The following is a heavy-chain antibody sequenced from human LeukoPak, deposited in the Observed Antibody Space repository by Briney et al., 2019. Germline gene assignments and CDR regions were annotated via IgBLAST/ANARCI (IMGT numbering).Heavy chain of an antibody. D-gene: IGHD3-22*01. J-gene: IGHJ3*02. CDR3: AKDDGPDSSGSINDAFDI. CDR2: ISWNSGSI. CDR1: GFTFDDYA. V-gene: IGHV3-9*01. Sequence: GGSLRLSCAASGFTFDDYAMHWVRQAPGKGLEWVSGISWNSGSIGYADSVKGRFTISRDNAKNSLYLQMNSLRAEDTAVYYCAKDDGPDSSGSINDAFDIWGQGTMATVSS.